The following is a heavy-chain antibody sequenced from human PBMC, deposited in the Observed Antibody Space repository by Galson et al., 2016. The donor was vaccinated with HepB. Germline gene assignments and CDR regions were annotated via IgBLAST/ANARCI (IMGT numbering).Heavy chain of an antibody. CDR2: IENDGTTT. CDR3: ARTNWLDL. CDR1: GFNFGGYW. Sequence: SLRLSCATSGFNFGGYWMHWVRQAPGKGLVWVSCIENDGTTTAYADPVKGRFAISRDNAKNTLYWQMNSLRADDTAVYYCARTNWLDLWGQGTLVTVSS. J-gene: IGHJ5*02. V-gene: IGHV3-74*01.